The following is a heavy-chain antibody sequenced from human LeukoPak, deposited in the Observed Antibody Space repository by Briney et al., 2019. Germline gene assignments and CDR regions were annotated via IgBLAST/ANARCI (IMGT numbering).Heavy chain of an antibody. CDR3: ASANAYYYDSSGYYYVTPFTPFDY. V-gene: IGHV4-59*08. J-gene: IGHJ4*02. CDR2: INYSGST. D-gene: IGHD3-22*01. CDR1: GGSISSYY. Sequence: SETLSLTCTVSGGSISSYYWSWIRQPPGKGLEWIGYINYSGSTKYNPSLKSRVTISVDTSKNQFSLKVSSVTAADTAVYYCASANAYYYDSSGYYYVTPFTPFDYWGQGTLVTVSS.